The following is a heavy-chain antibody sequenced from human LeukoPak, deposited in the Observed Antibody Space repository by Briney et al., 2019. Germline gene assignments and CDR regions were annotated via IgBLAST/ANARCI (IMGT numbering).Heavy chain of an antibody. D-gene: IGHD3-10*01. Sequence: GGCLSLSRAASGFALCPPAMPWVRQAPGNGLEWVGRIRSKPNNYATTYSASVEGRFTISRNDSMNMTFLKMNSLQAEDTAVYYCARVGLTMDRGFVTYYYYMDVWGKGTTVIVSS. V-gene: IGHV3-73*01. J-gene: IGHJ6*03. CDR3: ARVGLTMDRGFVTYYYYMDV. CDR1: GFALCPPA. CDR2: IRSKPNNYAT.